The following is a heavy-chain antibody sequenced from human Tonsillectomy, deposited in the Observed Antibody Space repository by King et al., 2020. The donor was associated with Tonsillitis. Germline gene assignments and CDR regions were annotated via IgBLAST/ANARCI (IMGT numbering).Heavy chain of an antibody. Sequence: QLQESGPGLVKPSETLSLTCTVSGGSITSENYYWGWIRQPPGKGLEWIGSIYYSGTTYYKQSLQSRVTISVDTSKNQISLKLSSVTAADTAIYYCARHGRVWFGEFPLWGQGTLATVSS. J-gene: IGHJ4*02. D-gene: IGHD3-10*01. CDR1: GGSITSENYY. CDR3: ARHGRVWFGEFPL. CDR2: IYYSGTT. V-gene: IGHV4-39*01.